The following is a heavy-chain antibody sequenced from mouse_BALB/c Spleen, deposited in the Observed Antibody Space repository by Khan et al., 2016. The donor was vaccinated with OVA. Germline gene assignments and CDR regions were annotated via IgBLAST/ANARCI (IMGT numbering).Heavy chain of an antibody. D-gene: IGHD1-1*01. V-gene: IGHV1S136*01. CDR1: GYTFTSYV. J-gene: IGHJ3*01. CDR3: VRAVHYYGGSYEGFAY. CDR2: IHPYTYDV. Sequence: VQLQQSGPDLVKPAPSVKMSCKVSGYTFTSYVMHWVKQKPGQGLEWIGYIHPYTYDVKYNEKFKGKATLTSDTSSSTAYMELSCLTSEDSAVYYCVRAVHYYGGSYEGFAYWGQGTLVTVSA.